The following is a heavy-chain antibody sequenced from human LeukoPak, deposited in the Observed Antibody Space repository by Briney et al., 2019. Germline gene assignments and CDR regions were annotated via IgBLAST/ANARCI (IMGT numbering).Heavy chain of an antibody. V-gene: IGHV3-15*01. Sequence: GRSLRLSCAASGFTFSNAWMSWVRQAPGKGLEWVGRIKSKTDGGTTDYAAPVKGRFTISRDDSKNTLYLQMNSLKTEDTAVYYCTSRGDYSRTYFDYWGQGTLVTVSS. J-gene: IGHJ4*02. CDR1: GFTFSNAW. CDR2: IKSKTDGGTT. CDR3: TSRGDYSRTYFDY. D-gene: IGHD4-17*01.